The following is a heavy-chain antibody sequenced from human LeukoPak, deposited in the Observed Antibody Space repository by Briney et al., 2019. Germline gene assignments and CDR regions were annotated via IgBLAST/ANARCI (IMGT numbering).Heavy chain of an antibody. D-gene: IGHD3-9*01. CDR3: AKDTDYDILTGNYYYYMDV. CDR1: GFTLSSYA. V-gene: IGHV3-23*01. J-gene: IGHJ6*03. CDR2: ISGSGGST. Sequence: GGSLRLSCAASGFTLSSYAMSWVRQAPGKGLEWVSAISGSGGSTYYADSVKGRFTISRDSSKNTLYLQMNSLRAEDTAVYYCAKDTDYDILTGNYYYYMDVWGKGTTVTVSS.